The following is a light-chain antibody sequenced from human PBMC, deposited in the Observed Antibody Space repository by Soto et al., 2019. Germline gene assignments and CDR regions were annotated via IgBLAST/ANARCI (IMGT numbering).Light chain of an antibody. CDR3: QQYDNWPWT. CDR2: GAS. V-gene: IGKV3-15*01. CDR1: QSISSN. Sequence: EIVKTQSPATLSVSPGERATLSCRASQSISSNLAWYQQKPGQAPRLLIYGASTRATGIPARFSGSESGTEFTLTISSLQSEDFAVYSCQQYDNWPWTFGQGTEV. J-gene: IGKJ1*01.